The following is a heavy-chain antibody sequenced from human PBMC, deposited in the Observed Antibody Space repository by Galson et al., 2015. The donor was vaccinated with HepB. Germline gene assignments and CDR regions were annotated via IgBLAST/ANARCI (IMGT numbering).Heavy chain of an antibody. D-gene: IGHD5-12*01. J-gene: IGHJ4*02. Sequence: LRLSCAASGFTFSSYGMHWVRQAPGKGLEWVAVIWYDGSNKYYADSVKGRFTISRDNSKNTLYLQMNSLRAEDTAVYYCAKDLATTENWGQGTLVTVSS. V-gene: IGHV3-33*06. CDR1: GFTFSSYG. CDR2: IWYDGSNK. CDR3: AKDLATTEN.